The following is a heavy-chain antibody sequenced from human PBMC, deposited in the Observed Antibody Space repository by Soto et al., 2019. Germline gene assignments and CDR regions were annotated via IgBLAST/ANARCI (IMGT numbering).Heavy chain of an antibody. V-gene: IGHV3-30-3*01. CDR1: GFTFSSYA. Sequence: QVQLVESGGGVVQPGRSLRLSCAASGFTFSSYAMHWVRQAAGKGLEWVAVISYDGSNKYYADSVKGRFTISRDNSKNTLYLQMNSLRAEDTAVYYCAREHSNYEVELDFWGQGTLVTVSS. CDR3: AREHSNYEVELDF. CDR2: ISYDGSNK. J-gene: IGHJ4*02. D-gene: IGHD4-4*01.